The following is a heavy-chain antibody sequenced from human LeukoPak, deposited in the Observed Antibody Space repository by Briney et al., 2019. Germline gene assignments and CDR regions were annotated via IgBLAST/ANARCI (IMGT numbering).Heavy chain of an antibody. CDR3: ARVPYGYSYHHWYFDL. D-gene: IGHD5-18*01. CDR2: ISYDGSNK. Sequence: AGGSLRLSCAASGLTVSSNYMSWVRQAPGKGLEWVAVISYDGSNKYYADSVKGRFTISRDNSKNTLYLQMNSLRAEDTAVYYCARVPYGYSYHHWYFDLWGRGTLVTVAS. CDR1: GLTVSSNY. V-gene: IGHV3-30-3*01. J-gene: IGHJ2*01.